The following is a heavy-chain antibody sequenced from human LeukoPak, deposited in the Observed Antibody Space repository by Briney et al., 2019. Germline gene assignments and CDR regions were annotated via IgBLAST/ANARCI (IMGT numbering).Heavy chain of an antibody. CDR1: GYTFTSYG. V-gene: IGHV1-2*02. J-gene: IGHJ6*02. CDR3: ARDYLAVGTYYYGMDV. CDR2: INPNSGGT. D-gene: IGHD6-19*01. Sequence: GASVKVSCKASGYTFTSYGISWVRQAPGQGLEWMGWINPNSGGTNYAQKFQGRVTMTRDTSISTAYMELSRLRSDDTAVYYCARDYLAVGTYYYGMDVWGQGTTVTVSS.